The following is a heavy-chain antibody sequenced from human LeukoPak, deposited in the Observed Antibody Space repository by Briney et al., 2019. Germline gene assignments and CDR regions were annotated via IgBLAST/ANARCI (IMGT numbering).Heavy chain of an antibody. CDR1: GFTFSSYA. CDR3: ARPYRSSWGYFDY. V-gene: IGHV3-30*04. Sequence: PGRSLRLSCAASGFTFSSYAMHWVRQAPGKGLEWVAVISYDGSNKYYADSVKGRFTISRDNSKNTLYLQMNSLRAEDTAVYYCARPYRSSWGYFDYWGQGTLVTVSS. D-gene: IGHD6-13*01. CDR2: ISYDGSNK. J-gene: IGHJ4*02.